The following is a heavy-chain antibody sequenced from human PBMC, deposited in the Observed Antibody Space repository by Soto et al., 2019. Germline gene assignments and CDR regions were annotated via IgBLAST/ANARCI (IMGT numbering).Heavy chain of an antibody. CDR3: ARQRGPLVARQLRDWHFDL. V-gene: IGHV1-18*01. Sequence: QVQLVQSGGEVKKPGASVKVPCKASGYTFTSYVISWVRQAPGQGLEWMGWISVYSGNTNYAQKFQERVIMTTDTATYTACMELRSLRSDDTAVSYCARQRGPLVARQLRDWHFDLWGRGTLVSLSS. J-gene: IGHJ2*01. CDR1: GYTFTSYV. D-gene: IGHD2-8*02. CDR2: ISVYSGNT.